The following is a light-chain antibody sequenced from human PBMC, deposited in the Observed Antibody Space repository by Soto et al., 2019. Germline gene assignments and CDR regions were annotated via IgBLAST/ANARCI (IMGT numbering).Light chain of an antibody. CDR1: SSNIGSNT. Sequence: QSVLTQPPSASGTPGQRVTISCSGSSSNIGSNTVNWYQQLPGTAPKLLIYTNNQRPSGVPDRFSGSKSGTSASLAISGLQSGDEADDYCAAWDDSLNGVVFGGGTKLTVL. CDR3: AAWDDSLNGVV. J-gene: IGLJ2*01. V-gene: IGLV1-44*01. CDR2: TNN.